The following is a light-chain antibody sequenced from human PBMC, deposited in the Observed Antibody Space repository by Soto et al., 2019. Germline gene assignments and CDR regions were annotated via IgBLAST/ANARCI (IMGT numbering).Light chain of an antibody. CDR3: QQTYSTLT. Sequence: DIQVTQSPSSLSASVGDRVTITCRASQNINKYLNWYQHKPGKAPNLLIYAASTLQTGVSSRFSGSGSGTDFTLTISSLQPEDFATYYCQQTYSTLTSGQGTRLEIK. CDR1: QNINKY. CDR2: AAS. V-gene: IGKV1-39*01. J-gene: IGKJ5*01.